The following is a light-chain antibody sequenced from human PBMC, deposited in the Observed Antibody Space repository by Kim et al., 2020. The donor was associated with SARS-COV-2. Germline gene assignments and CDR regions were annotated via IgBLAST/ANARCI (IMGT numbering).Light chain of an antibody. CDR1: NIGSKS. Sequence: VAPGKTARITCGGNNIGSKSVHWYQQKPGQAPVLVIYYDSDRPSGIPERFSGSNSGNTATLTISRVEAGDEADYYCQVWDSSSMVVFGGGTKVTV. CDR2: YDS. CDR3: QVWDSSSMVV. J-gene: IGLJ3*02. V-gene: IGLV3-21*04.